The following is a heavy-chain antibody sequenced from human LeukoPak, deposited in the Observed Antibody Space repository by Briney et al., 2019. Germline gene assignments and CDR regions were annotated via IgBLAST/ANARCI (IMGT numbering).Heavy chain of an antibody. J-gene: IGHJ4*02. CDR3: ARYSYSSGLYYFDY. CDR2: MYYSGYT. D-gene: IGHD6-19*01. CDR1: GGPISSYY. Sequence: SETLSLTCTVSGGPISSYYWSWIRQPTGMGLEWIGYMYYSGYTNYNPSLKSRVTTSVDMSKNQFSLKLSSVTAADTAVYYCARYSYSSGLYYFDYWGQGTLVTVSP. V-gene: IGHV4-59*01.